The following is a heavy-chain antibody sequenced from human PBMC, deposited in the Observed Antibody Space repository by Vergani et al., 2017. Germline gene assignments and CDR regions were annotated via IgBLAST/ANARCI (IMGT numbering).Heavy chain of an antibody. CDR2: IYYTGTT. D-gene: IGHD3-10*01. Sequence: QLQLQESGPGLVKPSETLSLTCTVSGVSIGSNSYYWGWIRQPPGKGLEWIGTIYYTGTTYYNEAHKSRLTISVDTSKNQFSVKLTSVTAADTAVYYCVRDSWRSDLRGVYWFDTWGQGTLVSVSS. CDR1: GVSIGSNSYY. J-gene: IGHJ5*02. V-gene: IGHV4-39*02. CDR3: VRDSWRSDLRGVYWFDT.